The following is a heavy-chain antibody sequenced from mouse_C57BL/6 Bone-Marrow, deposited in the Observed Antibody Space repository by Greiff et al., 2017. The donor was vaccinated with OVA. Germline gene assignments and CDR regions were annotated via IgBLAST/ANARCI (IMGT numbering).Heavy chain of an antibody. CDR1: GYTFTDYN. CDR3: ARHGNWGFAY. Sequence: VQLQQSGPELVKPGASVKIPCKASGYTFTDYNMDWVKQSHGKSLEWIGDINPNNGGTIYNQKFKGKATLTVDKSSSTAYMELRSLTSEDTAVYYGARHGNWGFAYWGQGTLVTVSA. J-gene: IGHJ3*01. CDR2: INPNNGGT. D-gene: IGHD4-1*01. V-gene: IGHV1-18*01.